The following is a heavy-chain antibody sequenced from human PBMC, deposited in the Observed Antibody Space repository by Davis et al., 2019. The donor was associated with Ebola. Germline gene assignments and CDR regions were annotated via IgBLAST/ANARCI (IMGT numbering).Heavy chain of an antibody. V-gene: IGHV4-39*01. Sequence: MPSETLSLTCSVSGGSISSGSYYWGWIRQPPGKGLEWIGSINYSGNTFYNPSLKSRVTMSVDTSKNQLSLKLSSVTAADTAVYFCARGNTIAAAGTGYYFDYWGQGTLVTVSS. CDR2: INYSGNT. CDR3: ARGNTIAAAGTGYYFDY. CDR1: GGSISSGSYY. J-gene: IGHJ4*02. D-gene: IGHD6-13*01.